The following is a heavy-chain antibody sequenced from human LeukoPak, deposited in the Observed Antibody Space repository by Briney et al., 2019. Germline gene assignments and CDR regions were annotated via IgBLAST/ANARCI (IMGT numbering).Heavy chain of an antibody. D-gene: IGHD2-2*01. Sequence: SGPTLVKPTQTLTLTCTFSGFSLSTSGVGVGWIRQPPGKALEWLALIYWNDDKRYSPSLKSRLTITKDTSKNQVVLTMTNMDPVDTATYYCALRLGYCSSTSCFDSEYFQHWGQGTLVPVSS. CDR1: GFSLSTSGVG. V-gene: IGHV2-5*01. CDR2: IYWNDDK. CDR3: ALRLGYCSSTSCFDSEYFQH. J-gene: IGHJ1*01.